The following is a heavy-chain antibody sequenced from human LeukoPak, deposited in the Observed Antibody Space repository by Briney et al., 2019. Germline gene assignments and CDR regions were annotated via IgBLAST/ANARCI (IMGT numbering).Heavy chain of an antibody. CDR1: GFNFVNTW. J-gene: IGHJ4*02. D-gene: IGHD2-21*01. CDR2: IKNDGSGI. V-gene: IGHV3-74*01. Sequence: GGSLRLSCAASGFNFVNTWMHWVRQAPGKGLVWVARIKNDGSGIIYADSVEGRFTISRDNARNTVYLQMNSLRAEDTAVYYCARERGVSHPFDYWGQGTLVTVSS. CDR3: ARERGVSHPFDY.